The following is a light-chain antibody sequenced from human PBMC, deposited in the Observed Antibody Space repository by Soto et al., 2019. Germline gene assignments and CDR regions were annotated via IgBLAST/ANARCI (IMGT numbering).Light chain of an antibody. CDR3: QSYDSSLSVVV. CDR2: GNS. CDR1: SSNIGADYD. V-gene: IGLV1-40*01. J-gene: IGLJ2*01. Sequence: QSVLTQLPSVSGAPGQRVTISCTGSSSNIGADYDVHWYQHLPGKAPKLLIYGNSNRPSGVPERFSGSKSGTSASLAVTGLQAEDEADYYCQSYDSSLSVVVFGAGTKLTVL.